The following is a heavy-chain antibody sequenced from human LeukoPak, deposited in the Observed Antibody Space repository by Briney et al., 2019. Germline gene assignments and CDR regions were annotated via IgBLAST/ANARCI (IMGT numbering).Heavy chain of an antibody. Sequence: SQTLSLTCTVSGASISSGGYYWSWIRQHPGKGLEWIGYIYYSGSTYYNPSLKSRVTISVDTSKNQFSLKLSSVTAADTAVYYCARLAVPPDELGFDPWGQGTLVTVSS. J-gene: IGHJ5*02. D-gene: IGHD1-1*01. CDR1: GASISSGGYY. V-gene: IGHV4-31*03. CDR2: IYYSGST. CDR3: ARLAVPPDELGFDP.